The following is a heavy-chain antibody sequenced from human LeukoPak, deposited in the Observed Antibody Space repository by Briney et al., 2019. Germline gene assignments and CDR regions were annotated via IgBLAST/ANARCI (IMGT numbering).Heavy chain of an antibody. CDR1: GFTFSSSA. CDR2: ISNNGGYT. J-gene: IGHJ4*02. Sequence: GGSLRLSCAASGFTFSSSAMSWVRQAPGKGMEWVSAISNNGGYTYYADSVQGRFTISRDNSKSTLCLQMNSLRAEDTAVYYCAKQLGYCSDGSCYFPYWGQGTLVTVSS. V-gene: IGHV3-23*01. CDR3: AKQLGYCSDGSCYFPY. D-gene: IGHD2-15*01.